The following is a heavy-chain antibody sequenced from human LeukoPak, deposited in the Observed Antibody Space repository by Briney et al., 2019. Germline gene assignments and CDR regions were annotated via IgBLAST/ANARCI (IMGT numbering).Heavy chain of an antibody. V-gene: IGHV3-49*04. J-gene: IGHJ4*02. Sequence: GGSLRLSCTAAGFNVGDYGLSWVRQAPGKGLEWIGFIRRKVNDGTTEYATSVKGRFTISRDDSKSIAYLQMNGLQTEDTALYYCTRADGGYDYAFFDYWGQGTQVIVSS. D-gene: IGHD5-12*01. CDR3: TRADGGYDYAFFDY. CDR1: GFNVGDYG. CDR2: IRRKVNDGTT.